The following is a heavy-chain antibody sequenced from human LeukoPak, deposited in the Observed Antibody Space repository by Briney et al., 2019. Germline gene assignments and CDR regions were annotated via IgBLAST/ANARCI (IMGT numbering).Heavy chain of an antibody. CDR1: GFTLSSYA. D-gene: IGHD3-10*01. J-gene: IGHJ5*02. CDR3: AKDLPGYYGSGSYHPNWFDP. Sequence: GGSLRLSCAASGFTLSSYAMSWVRQAPGKGLEWVSAISGSGGSTYYADSVKGRFTISRDNSKNTLYLQMNSLRAEDTAVYYCAKDLPGYYGSGSYHPNWFDPWGQGTLVTVSS. CDR2: ISGSGGST. V-gene: IGHV3-23*01.